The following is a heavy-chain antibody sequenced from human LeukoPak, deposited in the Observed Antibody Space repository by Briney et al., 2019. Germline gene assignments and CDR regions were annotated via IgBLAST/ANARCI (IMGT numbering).Heavy chain of an antibody. Sequence: GGSLRLSCAASGFTFSSYSMNWVRQAPGKGLEWVSSISSSSSYIYYADSVKGRFTISRDNAKNSLFLQMNSLRAEDTAVYYCVSVWLYSSGYFLFDHWGQGNLVSVSS. J-gene: IGHJ4*02. V-gene: IGHV3-21*01. D-gene: IGHD6-19*01. CDR3: VSVWLYSSGYFLFDH. CDR1: GFTFSSYS. CDR2: ISSSSSYI.